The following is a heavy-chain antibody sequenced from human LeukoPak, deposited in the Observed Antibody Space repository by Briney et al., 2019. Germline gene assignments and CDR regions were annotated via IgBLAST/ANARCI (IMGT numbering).Heavy chain of an antibody. V-gene: IGHV1-69*13. D-gene: IGHD3-3*01. CDR1: GGTFSSYA. Sequence: GASVKVSCKASGGTFSSYAISWVRQAPGQGLEWMGGIIPIFGTANYAQKFQGRVTITADESTSTAYMELSSLRSEDTAVYYCARDRYDFWSGYSNWFDPWGQGTLVTVSS. J-gene: IGHJ5*02. CDR3: ARDRYDFWSGYSNWFDP. CDR2: IIPIFGTA.